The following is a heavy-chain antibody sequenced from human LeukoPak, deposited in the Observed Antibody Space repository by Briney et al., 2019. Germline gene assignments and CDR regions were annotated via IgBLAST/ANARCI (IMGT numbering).Heavy chain of an antibody. J-gene: IGHJ4*02. CDR3: ARHGGNNSFPN. CDR1: DGALNIYY. V-gene: IGHV4-59*08. CDR2: IYYTGST. Sequence: SETLSLTRTVSDGALNIYYWHWIRQPPGKGLERIGYIYYTGSTEYNPSPKSRVTMSVDTSKNQFSLRLSSVTAADTAVYYCARHGGNNSFPNWGRGTLVTVSS. D-gene: IGHD4-23*01.